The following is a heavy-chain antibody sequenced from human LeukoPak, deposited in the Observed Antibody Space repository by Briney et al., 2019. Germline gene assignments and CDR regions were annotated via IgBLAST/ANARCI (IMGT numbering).Heavy chain of an antibody. CDR2: IYHSGST. Sequence: SETLSLTCTVSGGSISSSSYYWGWIRQPPGKGLEWIGSIYHSGSTYYNPSLKSRVTISVDTSKNQFSLKLSSVTAADTAVYYCARAYISNDSSGYYYGNWGQGTLVTVSS. CDR1: GGSISSSSYY. D-gene: IGHD3-22*01. V-gene: IGHV4-39*07. CDR3: ARAYISNDSSGYYYGN. J-gene: IGHJ4*02.